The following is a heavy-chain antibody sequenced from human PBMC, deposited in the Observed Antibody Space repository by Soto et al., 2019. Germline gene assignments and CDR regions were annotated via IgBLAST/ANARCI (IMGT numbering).Heavy chain of an antibody. Sequence: PSETLSLTCTVSGGSISSSSYYWGWIRQPPGKGLAWIGSIYYSGSTYYNPSLKSRVTISVDTSKNQFSLKLSSVTAADTAVYYCARHFMGVPYHWGQGTLVTVSS. CDR3: ARHFMGVPYH. V-gene: IGHV4-39*01. D-gene: IGHD1-26*01. J-gene: IGHJ5*02. CDR1: GGSISSSSYY. CDR2: IYYSGST.